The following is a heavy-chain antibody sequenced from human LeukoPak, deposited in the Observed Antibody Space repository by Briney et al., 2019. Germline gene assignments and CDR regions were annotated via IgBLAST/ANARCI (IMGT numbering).Heavy chain of an antibody. CDR1: GFTFSSYA. V-gene: IGHV3-23*01. D-gene: IGHD2-2*02. CDR2: ISGSGGST. CDR3: AKGDIVVVPAAIATYFDY. J-gene: IGHJ4*02. Sequence: GGSLRLSCAASGFTFSSYAMSWVRQAPGKGLEWVSAISGSGGSTYYADSVKGRFTISRDNSKNTLYLQMNSLRAEDTAVYYCAKGDIVVVPAAIATYFDYWGQGTLVTVSS.